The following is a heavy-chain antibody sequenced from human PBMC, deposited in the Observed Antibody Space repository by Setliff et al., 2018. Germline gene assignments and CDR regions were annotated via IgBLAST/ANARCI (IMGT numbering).Heavy chain of an antibody. D-gene: IGHD3-3*01. J-gene: IGHJ4*02. CDR3: ARVPRLEWLLPTFDS. Sequence: ASVKVSCKTSGYTFISYGLSWMRQAPGQGLEWMGWTSGYNGNTEYAQNLQGRVTMTRDTSTSTAYMELRSLTSDDTAVYYCARVPRLEWLLPTFDSWGQGTLVTVSS. V-gene: IGHV1-18*01. CDR2: TSGYNGNT. CDR1: GYTFISYG.